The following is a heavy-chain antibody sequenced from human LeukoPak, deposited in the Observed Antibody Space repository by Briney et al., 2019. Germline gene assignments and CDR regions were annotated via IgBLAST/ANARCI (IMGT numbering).Heavy chain of an antibody. Sequence: SETLSLTCTVSGGSVSTYYWNWIRQPPGKGLEWIGYIYYSGSTNYNPSLKSRLTISVDSSNNQFSLKLSSVTAADTAVYYCASTSGYCSGGNCYSAFDYWGQGTLVTVSS. V-gene: IGHV4-59*02. D-gene: IGHD2-15*01. CDR2: IYYSGST. CDR3: ASTSGYCSGGNCYSAFDY. J-gene: IGHJ4*02. CDR1: GGSVSTYY.